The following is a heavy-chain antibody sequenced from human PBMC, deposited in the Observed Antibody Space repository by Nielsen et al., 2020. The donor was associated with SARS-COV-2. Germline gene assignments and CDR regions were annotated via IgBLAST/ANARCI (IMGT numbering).Heavy chain of an antibody. V-gene: IGHV3-11*06. CDR1: GFTFSDYY. J-gene: IGHJ6*02. D-gene: IGHD2-2*01. CDR2: ISSSSSYT. Sequence: GESLKISCAASGFTFSDYYMSWIRQAPGKGLEWVSYISSSSSYTNYADSVKGRFTISRDNAKNSLYLQMNSLRAEDTAVYYCARRCTSCYVYGMDVWGQGTTVTVSS. CDR3: ARRCTSCYVYGMDV.